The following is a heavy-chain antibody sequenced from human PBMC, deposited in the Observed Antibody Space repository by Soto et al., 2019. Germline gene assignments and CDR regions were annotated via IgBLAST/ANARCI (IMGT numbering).Heavy chain of an antibody. Sequence: QVQLQESGPGLVKPSETLSLTCTVSGGSVSSGTHYWSWIRQPPGKGLEWIGYIYYSGSTKYNPSSMSRVTISVDTSKNQFSLKLSSVTAADTAVYYCERDPHDYGVPAGGMDVWGQGTTVTVSS. CDR1: GGSVSSGTHY. D-gene: IGHD4-17*01. J-gene: IGHJ6*01. CDR3: ERDPHDYGVPAGGMDV. V-gene: IGHV4-61*01. CDR2: IYYSGST.